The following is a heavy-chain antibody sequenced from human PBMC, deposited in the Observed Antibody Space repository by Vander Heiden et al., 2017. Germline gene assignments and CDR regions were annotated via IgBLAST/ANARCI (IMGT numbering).Heavy chain of an antibody. Sequence: VQLVESGGGLVKPGGSLRLSCAAYGFTFGSYSMNWVRQAPGKGLEWVAAISSSSSYIYYADSGKGRFTISRDNAKNSLYLQMNSLRAEDTAVYYCARGLYYYYGMDGWGQGTTVTVSS. CDR1: GFTFGSYS. CDR3: ARGLYYYYGMDG. V-gene: IGHV3-21*01. CDR2: ISSSSSYI. J-gene: IGHJ6*02.